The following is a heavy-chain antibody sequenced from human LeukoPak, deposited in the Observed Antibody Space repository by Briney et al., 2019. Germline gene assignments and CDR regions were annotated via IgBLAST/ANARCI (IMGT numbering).Heavy chain of an antibody. CDR1: GYTFTSYY. CDR2: INPSGGST. J-gene: IGHJ4*02. V-gene: IGHV1-46*04. Sequence: ASVKVSCKTSGYTFTSYYMHWVRQAPGQGLEWMGIINPSGGSTTYAQKLQGRVTVTRDMSTSTVYMELSSLRSEGTAVYYCASQKWGLVPVYWGQGTLVTVSS. D-gene: IGHD6-19*01. CDR3: ASQKWGLVPVY.